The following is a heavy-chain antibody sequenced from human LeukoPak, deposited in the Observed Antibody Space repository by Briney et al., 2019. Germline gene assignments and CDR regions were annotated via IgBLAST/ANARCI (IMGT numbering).Heavy chain of an antibody. V-gene: IGHV3-74*03. D-gene: IGHD2/OR15-2a*01. J-gene: IGHJ4*02. CDR3: ATGLGFYYDY. CDR2: VDFDGTGT. Sequence: PGGSLRLSCAASGLTFTKYWMHWVRQAPGKGLMWVSRVDFDGTGTTYADSVRGRFTISRDNAKNTVYLQMNSLRAEDTAVYFCATGLGFYYDYWGQGTLVTVPS. CDR1: GLTFTKYW.